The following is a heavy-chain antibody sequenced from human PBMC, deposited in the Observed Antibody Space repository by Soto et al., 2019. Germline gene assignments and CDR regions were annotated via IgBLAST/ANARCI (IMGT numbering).Heavy chain of an antibody. CDR2: TFYRSKWSN. CDR1: GDSVSSKSAA. J-gene: IGHJ4*02. V-gene: IGHV6-1*01. D-gene: IGHD2-2*01. CDR3: ARGEERVAMPSGY. Sequence: SQTLSLTCAISGDSVSSKSAAWNWFRQSPSRGLEWLGRTFYRSKWSNDYEASVKGRISVNPDTSKNQFSLQLNSVTPDDTAVYYCARGEERVAMPSGYWGQGTLVTVSS.